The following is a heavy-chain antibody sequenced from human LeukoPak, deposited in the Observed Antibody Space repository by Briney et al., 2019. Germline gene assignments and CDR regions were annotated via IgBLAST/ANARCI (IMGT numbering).Heavy chain of an antibody. CDR3: AREDYYNSGGYYLDY. J-gene: IGHJ4*02. V-gene: IGHV4-38-2*01. CDR1: GYSISSDYY. Sequence: PSETLSLTCAVSGYSISSDYYWGWIRQPPGKGLEGIGNIYHSGTTYYNPSLKSRVTMSVDTSKNQVSLKLNSVTAADTAVYFCAREDYYNSGGYYLDYWGQGTLVTVSS. D-gene: IGHD3-22*01. CDR2: IYHSGTT.